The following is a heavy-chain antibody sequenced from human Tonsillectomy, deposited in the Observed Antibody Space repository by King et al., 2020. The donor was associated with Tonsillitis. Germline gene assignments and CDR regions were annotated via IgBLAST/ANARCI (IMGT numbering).Heavy chain of an antibody. Sequence: VQLVESGGGVVQPGRSLRLSYTTTGFTFSHSGIHWVRQAPGTGLEWVAVIWHDGSRKDYADSGKGRFTISRDNSKNTLYLQMNSLRAEETAMCYCARNVGDFWSGYPDAFDIWGQGTMVTVSS. CDR1: GFTFSHSG. CDR3: ARNVGDFWSGYPDAFDI. D-gene: IGHD3-3*01. V-gene: IGHV3-33*01. J-gene: IGHJ3*02. CDR2: IWHDGSRK.